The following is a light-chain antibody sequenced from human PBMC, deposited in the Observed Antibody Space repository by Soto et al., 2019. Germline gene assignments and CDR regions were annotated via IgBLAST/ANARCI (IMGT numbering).Light chain of an antibody. CDR1: SSDVGAYNF. Sequence: QYALTQPPSASGSPGQSVTISCTGTSSDVGAYNFVSWYQRHPGKAPKLMIYEVNKRPSGVPDRFSGSKSGNSASLTVSGLQAEDEADYYCTSYGGSEWVFGGGTKLTVL. CDR2: EVN. V-gene: IGLV2-8*01. J-gene: IGLJ3*02. CDR3: TSYGGSEWV.